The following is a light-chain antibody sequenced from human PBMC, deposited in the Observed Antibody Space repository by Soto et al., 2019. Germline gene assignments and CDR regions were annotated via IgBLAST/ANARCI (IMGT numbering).Light chain of an antibody. Sequence: DIQMTQSPSSLSASVGDRVTITCRASQSISTYLNWYQQKVGKAPKLLIYATSSWQRGVPSRFSGGGSGTECTLTIISLQPEDFATYYCQQSYSTPRTFGQGTKLEIK. J-gene: IGKJ2*02. V-gene: IGKV1-39*01. CDR2: ATS. CDR3: QQSYSTPRT. CDR1: QSISTY.